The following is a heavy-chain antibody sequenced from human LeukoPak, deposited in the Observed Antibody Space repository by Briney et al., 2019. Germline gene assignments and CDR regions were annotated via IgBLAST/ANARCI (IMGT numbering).Heavy chain of an antibody. CDR3: ARGHHYSSGWYHFDY. CDR2: IYTSGST. J-gene: IGHJ4*02. Sequence: SETLSLTCTVSGGSISTGTDYWSWIRQPAGKGLEWIGRIYTSGSTNYNPSLKSRVTISVDTSKNQFSLKLSSVTAADTAVYYCARGHHYSSGWYHFDYWGQGTLVTVSS. V-gene: IGHV4-61*02. D-gene: IGHD6-19*01. CDR1: GGSISTGTDY.